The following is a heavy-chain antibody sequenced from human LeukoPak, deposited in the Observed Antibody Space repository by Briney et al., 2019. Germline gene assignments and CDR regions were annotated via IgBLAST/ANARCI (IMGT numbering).Heavy chain of an antibody. J-gene: IGHJ4*02. CDR3: ARHLPYYDILTPIRYFDY. Sequence: ASVKVSCKAFGYTFTSNYMHWVRQAPGQGPEWMGVISPSGGSTTYAQKFQGRVTLTRDMSTSTDYLGLSSLRSEDTAVYYCARHLPYYDILTPIRYFDYWGQGTLVTVSS. CDR2: ISPSGGST. D-gene: IGHD3-9*01. V-gene: IGHV1-46*01. CDR1: GYTFTSNY.